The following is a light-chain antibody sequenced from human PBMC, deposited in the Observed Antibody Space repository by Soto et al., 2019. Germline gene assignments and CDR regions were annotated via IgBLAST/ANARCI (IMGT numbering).Light chain of an antibody. V-gene: IGKV1-39*01. Sequence: DMQMTQSPSSLSSSVGDRVTITCRASQSLNTYLNWYQQKPGKATKLLIYSASSLQSGVPSRFSGSGSGTEVTLTISSLQLEDFATYHGQQSYSTHYTFGQGTKVDI. CDR1: QSLNTY. CDR3: QQSYSTHYT. CDR2: SAS. J-gene: IGKJ2*01.